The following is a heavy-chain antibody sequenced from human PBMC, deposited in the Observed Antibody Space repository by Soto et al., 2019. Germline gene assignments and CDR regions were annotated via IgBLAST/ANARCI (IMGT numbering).Heavy chain of an antibody. J-gene: IGHJ4*02. CDR3: AHRYGGNYYRWYFDS. Sequence: QITLKKSGPTLVKPTQTLTVTCTFSGFSLSTSGAGVGWIRQSPGKAPEWLALISWKDEKRYNPGLKSRLTITKDTSKNQLVLTMTDLDPVDTATYFCAHRYGGNYYRWYFDSWGQGTLVTVSS. D-gene: IGHD1-26*01. CDR1: GFSLSTSGAG. CDR2: ISWKDEK. V-gene: IGHV2-5*01.